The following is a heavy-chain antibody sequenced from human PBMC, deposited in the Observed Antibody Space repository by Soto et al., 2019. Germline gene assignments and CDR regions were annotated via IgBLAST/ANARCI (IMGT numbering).Heavy chain of an antibody. V-gene: IGHV3-23*01. CDR1: GFSLGRYA. Sequence: PGGSLRLSCAASGFSLGRYAMNWVRQAPGKGLEWVSYIRGSGETTYYADSVKGRFTISRDNSKNTLFLQMNSLRAEDTAVYYCAKTRGSRGLYYYYGMDVWGQGTTVTVSS. J-gene: IGHJ6*02. CDR3: AKTRGSRGLYYYYGMDV. D-gene: IGHD2-2*01. CDR2: IRGSGETT.